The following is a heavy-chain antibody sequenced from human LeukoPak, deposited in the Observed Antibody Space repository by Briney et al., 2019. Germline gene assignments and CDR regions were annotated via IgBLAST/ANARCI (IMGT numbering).Heavy chain of an antibody. CDR2: IDYSGST. V-gene: IGHV4-59*01. J-gene: IGHJ3*02. D-gene: IGHD3-16*01. CDR1: GGSISSYY. Sequence: PSETLSLTCTVSGGSISSYYWSWIRQPPGKGPEWIGYIDYSGSTNYNPSLKSRVTISVDTSKNQFPLKLSSVTAADTAVYYCARERGDFRFVDIWGQGKMVTVSS. CDR3: ARERGDFRFVDI.